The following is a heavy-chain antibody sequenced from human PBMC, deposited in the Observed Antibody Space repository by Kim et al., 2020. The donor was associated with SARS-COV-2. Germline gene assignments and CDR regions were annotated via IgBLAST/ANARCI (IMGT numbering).Heavy chain of an antibody. CDR1: GGTFSSYA. CDR2: IIPIFGTA. V-gene: IGHV1-69*13. J-gene: IGHJ4*02. CDR3: AILVPDIVATLTYYFDY. Sequence: SVKVSCKASGGTFSSYAISWVRQAPGQGLEWMGGIIPIFGTANYAQKFQGRVTITADESTSTAYMELSSLRSEDTAVYYCAILVPDIVATLTYYFDYWGQGTLVTVSS. D-gene: IGHD5-12*01.